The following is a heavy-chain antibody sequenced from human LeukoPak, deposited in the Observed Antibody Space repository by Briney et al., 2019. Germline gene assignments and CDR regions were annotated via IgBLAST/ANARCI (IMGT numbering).Heavy chain of an antibody. CDR1: GYTFTNYY. D-gene: IGHD3-22*01. J-gene: IGHJ1*01. V-gene: IGHV1-46*01. Sequence: ASVKVSCRASGYTFTNYYMHWVRLAPGQGLEGMGIINPSGNSTSYEQKFQGRVTMTTDTSTSTAYMELRSLRSDDTAVYYCARDYYDSSGYAEYFQHWGQGTLVTVSS. CDR3: ARDYYDSSGYAEYFQH. CDR2: INPSGNST.